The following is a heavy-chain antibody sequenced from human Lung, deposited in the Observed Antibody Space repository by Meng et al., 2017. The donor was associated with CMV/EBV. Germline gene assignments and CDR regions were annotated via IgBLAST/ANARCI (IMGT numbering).Heavy chain of an antibody. D-gene: IGHD2-2*01. CDR1: GYNFTNYG. CDR2: INAYNGDT. Sequence: QAQVVQSGGDVKKPGASVKVSCKASGYNFTNYGITWVRQAPGQGLEWMGWINAYNGDTNYAQTLQGRVTMTTDTSTSTAYMELRSLRSDDTAVYYCARVEVGITSGDYWGQGTLVTVSS. J-gene: IGHJ4*02. V-gene: IGHV1-18*01. CDR3: ARVEVGITSGDY.